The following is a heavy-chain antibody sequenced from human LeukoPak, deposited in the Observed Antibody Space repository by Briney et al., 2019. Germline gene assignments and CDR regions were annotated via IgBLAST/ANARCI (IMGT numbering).Heavy chain of an antibody. D-gene: IGHD6-13*01. CDR2: IYYSGLT. V-gene: IGHV4-39*01. CDR3: ARHGSGSSSSWYDN. CDR1: GGSIRSRSYY. Sequence: SETLSLTCTVSGGSIRSRSYYWGWIRQPPGKGVEWIGSIYYSGLTYNNPSLKSRVTISVDTSKNQFSLKVSSVSAADTAVYYCARHGSGSSSSWYDNWGQGTLVTVSS. J-gene: IGHJ5*02.